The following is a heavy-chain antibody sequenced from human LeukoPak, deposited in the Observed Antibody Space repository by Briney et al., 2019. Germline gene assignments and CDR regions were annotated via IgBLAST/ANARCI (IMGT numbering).Heavy chain of an antibody. CDR3: ARAGGGIFTVDY. D-gene: IGHD1-14*01. CDR2: INPNSGGT. Sequence: VASVKVSCKASGYTFTGYYMHWVRQAPGQGLEWMGWINPNSGGTNYAQKFQGRVTMTRDTSISTAYMELSRPRSDDTAVYYCARAGGGIFTVDYWGQGTLVTVSS. J-gene: IGHJ4*02. V-gene: IGHV1-2*02. CDR1: GYTFTGYY.